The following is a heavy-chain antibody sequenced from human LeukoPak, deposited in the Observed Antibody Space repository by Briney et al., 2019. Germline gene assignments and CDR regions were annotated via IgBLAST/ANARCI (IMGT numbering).Heavy chain of an antibody. V-gene: IGHV3-23*01. CDR2: ISGSGGST. D-gene: IGHD2-15*01. J-gene: IGHJ4*02. Sequence: ETLSLTCTVSGGSLSSSSYYWGWVRQAPGKGLEWVSAISGSGGSTYYADSVKGRFTISRGNSKNTLYLQMNSLRAEDTAVYYCAKVDRSHAVVDYWGQGTVVTVSS. CDR3: AKVDRSHAVVDY. CDR1: GGSLSSSSYY.